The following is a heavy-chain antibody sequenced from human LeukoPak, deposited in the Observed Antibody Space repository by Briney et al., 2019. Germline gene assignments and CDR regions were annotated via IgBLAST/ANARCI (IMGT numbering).Heavy chain of an antibody. Sequence: SVKVSCKASGGTFTNYAISWVRQAPGQGLEWMGGMIPIFGTANYAQKFRGRVTITTDKSKRTDYMELSSLRSEDTAVYYCARDIDSSDPPHFDYWGQGTLVTVSS. CDR1: GGTFTNYA. D-gene: IGHD2-21*01. J-gene: IGHJ4*02. CDR3: ARDIDSSDPPHFDY. V-gene: IGHV1-69*05. CDR2: MIPIFGTA.